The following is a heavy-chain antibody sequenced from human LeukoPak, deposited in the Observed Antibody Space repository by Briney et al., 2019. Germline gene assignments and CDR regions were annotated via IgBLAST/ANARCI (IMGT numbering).Heavy chain of an antibody. Sequence: LTGRSLRLSCAASGFTFSSYGMHWVRQAPGKGLEWVAVISYDGSNKYYADSVKGRFTISRDNSKNTLYLQMNSLRAEDTAVYYCATSGPVQSLYFDYWGQGTLVTVSS. J-gene: IGHJ4*02. V-gene: IGHV3-30*03. CDR3: ATSGPVQSLYFDY. CDR1: GFTFSSYG. D-gene: IGHD1-1*01. CDR2: ISYDGSNK.